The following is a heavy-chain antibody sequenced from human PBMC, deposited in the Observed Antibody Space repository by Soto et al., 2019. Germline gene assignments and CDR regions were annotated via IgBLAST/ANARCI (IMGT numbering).Heavy chain of an antibody. Sequence: GGSLRLSCAASVFTFSSDAMVWVRQAPGRGLEAISSISANDGRTYDADSVKGRFTISRDNSQNILYLQMSSLRVEDTAVYYCAKILSLVQSYWYGMDDWGQGTTVTVSS. D-gene: IGHD2-8*02. CDR1: VFTFSSDA. J-gene: IGHJ6*02. CDR3: AKILSLVQSYWYGMDD. V-gene: IGHV3-23*01. CDR2: ISANDGRT.